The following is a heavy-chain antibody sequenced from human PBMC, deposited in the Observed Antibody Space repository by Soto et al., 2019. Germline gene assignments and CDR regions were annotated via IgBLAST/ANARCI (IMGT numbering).Heavy chain of an antibody. J-gene: IGHJ6*02. Sequence: GGSLRLSCAASGFTFSSYAMHWVRQAPGKGLEWVAVISYDGSNKYYADSVKGRFTISRDNAKNSLYLQMNSLRAEDTALYYCAKGGQQLENYYYGMDVWGQGTTVTVSS. CDR2: ISYDGSNK. V-gene: IGHV3-30-3*01. CDR1: GFTFSSYA. D-gene: IGHD6-6*01. CDR3: AKGGQQLENYYYGMDV.